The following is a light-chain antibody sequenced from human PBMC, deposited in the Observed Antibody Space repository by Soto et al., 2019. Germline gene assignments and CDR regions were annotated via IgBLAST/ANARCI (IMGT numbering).Light chain of an antibody. J-gene: IGKJ1*01. CDR1: RDISNS. CDR3: QQTSDFPRT. V-gene: IGKV1-12*01. CDR2: GAS. Sequence: DIQMTRSPASVSASVGDRLTITCRASRDISNSFAWYQQTPGKAPKLLLRGASSLHRGVPSRFSGGGAGTEFTLTISSLQPEDFATYYCQQTSDFPRTFGQGTKV.